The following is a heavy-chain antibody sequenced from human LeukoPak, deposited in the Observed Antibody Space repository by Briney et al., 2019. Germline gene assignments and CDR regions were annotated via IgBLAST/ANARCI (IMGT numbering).Heavy chain of an antibody. D-gene: IGHD6-6*01. CDR1: GGTFSSYA. CDR3: ARGETGSSWPIYYYYYMDV. Sequence: SVKVSCKASGGTFSSYAISWVRQAPGQGLEWMGRIIPIFGTANYAQKFQGRVTITTDESTSTAYMELSSLRSEDTAVYYCARGETGSSWPIYYYYYMDVWGKGTTVTVSS. J-gene: IGHJ6*03. V-gene: IGHV1-69*05. CDR2: IIPIFGTA.